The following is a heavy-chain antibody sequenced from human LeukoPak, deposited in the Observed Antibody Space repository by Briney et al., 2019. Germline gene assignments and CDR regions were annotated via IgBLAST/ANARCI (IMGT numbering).Heavy chain of an antibody. J-gene: IGHJ4*02. V-gene: IGHV4-59*01. CDR1: GGSISSYY. CDR3: ARAPGGSRLNYDY. D-gene: IGHD2-15*01. CDR2: IYYSGST. Sequence: SETLSLTCTVSGGSISSYYWSWIRQPPGKGLEWIGYIYYSGSTNYNTSLKSRVTISVDTSKNQFSLKLSSVTAADTAVYYCARAPGGSRLNYDYWGQGTLVTVSS.